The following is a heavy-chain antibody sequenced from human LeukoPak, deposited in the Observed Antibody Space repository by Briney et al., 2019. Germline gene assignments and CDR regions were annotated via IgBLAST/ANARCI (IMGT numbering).Heavy chain of an antibody. CDR1: GFTFSSYA. Sequence: GRSLRLSCAASGFTFSSYAMHWVRQAPGKGLEWVAVISYDGTNKYYADSVKGRFTISRDNSKNTLYLQMHSLRAEDTAVYYCARARGYYDSGSSNWFDPWGQGTLVTVSS. J-gene: IGHJ5*02. CDR2: ISYDGTNK. D-gene: IGHD3-10*01. CDR3: ARARGYYDSGSSNWFDP. V-gene: IGHV3-30*04.